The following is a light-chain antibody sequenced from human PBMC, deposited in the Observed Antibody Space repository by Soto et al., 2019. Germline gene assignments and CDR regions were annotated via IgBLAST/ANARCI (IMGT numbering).Light chain of an antibody. CDR1: QSISSY. Sequence: DIQMTQSPSSLSASVGDRVTVTCRASQSISSYLNWYQQKPGKAPKLLIYAASTLQSGVPSRFSGSGSGTDFTLTISSLQPEDFATYYCQQSYNARGVGQGTKVDIK. CDR3: QQSYNARG. CDR2: AAS. J-gene: IGKJ1*01. V-gene: IGKV1-39*01.